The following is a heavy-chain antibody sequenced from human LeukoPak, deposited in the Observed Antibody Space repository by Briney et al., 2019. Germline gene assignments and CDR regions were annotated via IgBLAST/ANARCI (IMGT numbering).Heavy chain of an antibody. CDR3: AMFFSGYDWGPLGY. Sequence: XXSCKXXGGTFSXYAISWVRQAPGQGLEWMGRIIPILGIANYAQKFQGRVTITADKSTSTAYMELSSLRSEDTAVYYCAMFFSGYDWGPLGYWGQGTLVTVSS. CDR2: IIPILGIA. J-gene: IGHJ4*02. CDR1: GGTFSXYA. D-gene: IGHD5-12*01. V-gene: IGHV1-69*04.